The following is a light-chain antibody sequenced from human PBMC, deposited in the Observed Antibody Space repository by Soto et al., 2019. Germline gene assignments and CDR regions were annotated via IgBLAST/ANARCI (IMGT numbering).Light chain of an antibody. V-gene: IGLV1-47*01. CDR1: SSNIGSNY. J-gene: IGLJ2*01. CDR2: RNN. CDR3: AAWADSLSGVV. Sequence: QSVLTQPPSASGTPGQTVTISCSGSSSNIGSNYVYWYQQHPGTAPKLLIYRNNQRPSGVPDRFSGSKSGTSASLAISGLRFEDEDDYYCAAWADSLSGVVFGGGTKVTVL.